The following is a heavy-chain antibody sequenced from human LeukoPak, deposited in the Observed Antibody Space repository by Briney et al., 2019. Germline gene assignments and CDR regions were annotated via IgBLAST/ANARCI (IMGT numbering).Heavy chain of an antibody. CDR1: GFTFSKCA. J-gene: IGHJ6*03. V-gene: IGHV3-15*01. Sequence: GGSLRLSCAASGFTFSKCAMNALRQAPGKGLEWVGRIKSKTDGGTTYYAAPVKGRFTISRDDSKNTLYLQLNSLKTQGTAVYYCTTDTYSSGWYEASDDYYYMDVWGKGTPVTVSS. D-gene: IGHD6-19*01. CDR2: IKSKTDGGTT. CDR3: TTDTYSSGWYEASDDYYYMDV.